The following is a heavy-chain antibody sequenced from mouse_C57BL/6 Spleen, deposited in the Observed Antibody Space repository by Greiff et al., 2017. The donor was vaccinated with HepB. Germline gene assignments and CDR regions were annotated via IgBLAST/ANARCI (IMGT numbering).Heavy chain of an antibody. D-gene: IGHD4-1*01. Sequence: DVQGVESGGGLVQPGGSMKLSCAAPGFTFSDAWMDWVRQSPEKGLEWVAEIRNKANNHATYYAESVKGRFTISRDDSKRSVYLQMNSLRAEDTGIYYCTRGNWGPFDYWGQGTTLTVSS. CDR3: TRGNWGPFDY. J-gene: IGHJ2*01. CDR2: IRNKANNHAT. CDR1: GFTFSDAW. V-gene: IGHV6-6*01.